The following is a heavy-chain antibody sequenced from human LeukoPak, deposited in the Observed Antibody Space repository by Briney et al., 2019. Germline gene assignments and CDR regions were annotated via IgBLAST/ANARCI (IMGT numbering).Heavy chain of an antibody. D-gene: IGHD6-13*01. V-gene: IGHV4-39*07. CDR3: ARTFKQQLPLGY. CDR2: IYHSGST. J-gene: IGHJ4*02. CDR1: GGSISSSSYY. Sequence: SETLSLTCTVSGGSISSSSYYWGWIRQPPGKGLEWIGSIYHSGSTYYNPSLKSRVTISVDTSKNQFSLKLSSVTAADTAVYYCARTFKQQLPLGYWGQGTLVTVSS.